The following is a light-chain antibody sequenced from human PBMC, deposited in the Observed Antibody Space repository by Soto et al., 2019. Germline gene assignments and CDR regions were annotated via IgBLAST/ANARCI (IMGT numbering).Light chain of an antibody. CDR2: GAS. CDR1: SSNIGAG. V-gene: IGKV3-15*01. Sequence: TQPPSVSGPPGQRVTISCTGSSSNIGAGYDVHWYQQKPGQAPRLLIYGASTRATGIPDRFSGSGSGTEFTLTISSLQSEDFGVYYCQQYNKWPWTFGRGTKVDIK. J-gene: IGKJ1*01. CDR3: QQYNKWPWT.